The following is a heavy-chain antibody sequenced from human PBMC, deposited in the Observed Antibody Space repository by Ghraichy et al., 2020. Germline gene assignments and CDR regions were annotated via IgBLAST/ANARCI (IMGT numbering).Heavy chain of an antibody. V-gene: IGHV3-33*01. CDR3: ASDLGYCSSTSCYTGDYYYYGMDV. D-gene: IGHD2-2*02. J-gene: IGHJ6*02. CDR2: IWYDGSNK. CDR1: GFTFSSYG. Sequence: GGSLRLSCAASGFTFSSYGMHWVRQAPDKGLEWVAVIWYDGSNKYYADSVKGRFTISRDNSKNTLYLQMNSLRAEDTAVYYCASDLGYCSSTSCYTGDYYYYGMDVWGQGTTVTVSS.